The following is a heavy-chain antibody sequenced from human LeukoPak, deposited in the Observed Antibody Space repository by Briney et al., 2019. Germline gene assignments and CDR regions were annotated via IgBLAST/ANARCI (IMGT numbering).Heavy chain of an antibody. CDR1: GDSVSINSAA. CDR3: AQAYSVRLGPEFYYYSYVDV. Sequence: SQTLSLTCAISGDSVSINSAACNSIRQSPSRGLEWLGRTYYRSKWHSDYATSVKGRITINPDTSINQFSLQLISVTSRDMARYYCAQAYSVRLGPEFYYYSYVDVWGKGTTITVSS. D-gene: IGHD5/OR15-5a*01. CDR2: TYYRSKWHS. V-gene: IGHV6-1*01. J-gene: IGHJ6*03.